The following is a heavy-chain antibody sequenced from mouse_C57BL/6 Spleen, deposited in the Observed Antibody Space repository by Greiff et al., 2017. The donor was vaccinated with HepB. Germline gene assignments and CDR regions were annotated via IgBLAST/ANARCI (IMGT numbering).Heavy chain of an antibody. CDR1: GYTFTSYW. Sequence: QVQLQQPGAELVKPGASVKPSCKASGYTFTSYWMQWVKQRPGQGLEWIGEIDPSDSYTNYNQKFKGKATLTVDTSSSTAYMQLSSLTSEDSAVYYCARRDYWGQGTTLTVSS. CDR2: IDPSDSYT. CDR3: ARRDY. V-gene: IGHV1-50*01. J-gene: IGHJ2*01.